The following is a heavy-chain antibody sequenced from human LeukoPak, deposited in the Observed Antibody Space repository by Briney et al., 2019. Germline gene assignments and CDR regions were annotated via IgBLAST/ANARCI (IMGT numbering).Heavy chain of an antibody. CDR3: ARFRWGDYYYYGVDV. Sequence: GGSLRLSCAASGFTFSSYAMSWVRQAAGKGLGWVSAISGSGGSTYYADSVKGRFTISRDNSKNTLYLQLNSLRAEDTAIYYCARFRWGDYYYYGVDVWGQGTTVTVSS. CDR2: ISGSGGST. V-gene: IGHV3-23*01. CDR1: GFTFSSYA. J-gene: IGHJ6*02. D-gene: IGHD3-16*01.